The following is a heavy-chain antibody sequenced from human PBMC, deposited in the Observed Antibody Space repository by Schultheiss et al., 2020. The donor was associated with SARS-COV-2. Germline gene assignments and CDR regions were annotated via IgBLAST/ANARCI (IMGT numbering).Heavy chain of an antibody. CDR3: ARDLTVTTWSAFAY. J-gene: IGHJ4*02. CDR1: GFTFSRYG. V-gene: IGHV3-33*01. D-gene: IGHD4-17*01. Sequence: GGSQRLSCAASGFTFSRYGMYWVRQAPGKGLEWLAVIWYDGSKQYYADSVKGRFTVSRDNAKDSLFLQMNSLRAEDTAIYYCARDLTVTTWSAFAYWGQGTLVTVSS. CDR2: IWYDGSKQ.